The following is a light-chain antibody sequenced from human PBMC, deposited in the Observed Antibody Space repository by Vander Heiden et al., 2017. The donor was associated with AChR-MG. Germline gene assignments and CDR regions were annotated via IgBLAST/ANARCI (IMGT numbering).Light chain of an antibody. V-gene: IGKV3-20*01. CDR3: QQFDSSPRT. CDR1: QSISSSY. Sequence: EIVLTQSPGTLSLSPGERATLSCRASQSISSSYLAWYQQKPGQAPRLLIYGASSRATGIPDRFSGSGSGTDFTLTISRLEPEDFAVYSCQQFDSSPRTFGPGTKVEIK. J-gene: IGKJ1*01. CDR2: GAS.